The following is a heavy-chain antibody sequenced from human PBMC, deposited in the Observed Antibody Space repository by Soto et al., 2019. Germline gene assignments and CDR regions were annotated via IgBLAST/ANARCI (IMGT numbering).Heavy chain of an antibody. J-gene: IGHJ3*02. Sequence: QLHLVQSGAVVKKPGASVTVSCSASGYPVTAYYMHWVRQAPGRGLEWMGGINPATGAAKYTQTFKGRVTMTRDPSTSTGFMELSGLPSEDTAVVYWARGGGVGVAGSAAFDMWGQGTLVTVSS. CDR2: INPATGAA. D-gene: IGHD3-3*01. CDR1: GYPVTAYY. V-gene: IGHV1-2*02. CDR3: ARGGGVGVAGSAAFDM.